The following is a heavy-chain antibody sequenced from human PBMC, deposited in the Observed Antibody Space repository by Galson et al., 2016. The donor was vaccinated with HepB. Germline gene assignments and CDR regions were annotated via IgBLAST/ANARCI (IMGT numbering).Heavy chain of an antibody. CDR1: GFTCSRFW. V-gene: IGHV3-7*03. CDR2: IKEDASKA. J-gene: IGHJ1*01. Sequence: SLRLSCAASGFTCSRFWMNWVRQAPGKGLEWVASIKEDASKAFYADSVKGRFTISTDNVEDSLSLQMNSLRSADTAVYYCARYGDEAGWNFHRWGQGTLVTVSS. D-gene: IGHD6-19*01. CDR3: ARYGDEAGWNFHR.